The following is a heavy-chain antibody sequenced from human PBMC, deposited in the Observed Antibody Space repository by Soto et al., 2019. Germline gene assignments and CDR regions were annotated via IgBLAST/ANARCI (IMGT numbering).Heavy chain of an antibody. CDR1: GYTFTSYY. CDR3: AVVVAATSIDY. V-gene: IGHV1-46*03. J-gene: IGHJ4*02. Sequence: GASVKVSCKASGYTFTSYYMHWVRQAPGQGLERMGIINPSGGSTSYAQKFQGRVTMTRDTSTSTVYMELSSLRSEDTAVYYCAVVVAATSIDYWGQGTLVTVSS. CDR2: INPSGGST. D-gene: IGHD2-15*01.